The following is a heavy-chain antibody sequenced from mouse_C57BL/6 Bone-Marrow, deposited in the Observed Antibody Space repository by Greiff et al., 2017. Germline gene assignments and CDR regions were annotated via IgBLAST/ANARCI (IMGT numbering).Heavy chain of an antibody. CDR3: AKNYYGRGARFAY. J-gene: IGHJ3*01. CDR2: IWGGGST. Sequence: QVQLKESGPGLVAPSQSLSITCTVSGFSLTGYGVDWVRQPPGKGLEWLGVIWGGGSTNYNSALMSRLSLSKDNSKSQVFLKMNSLQPDDTAMYDCAKNYYGRGARFAYWGQGTLVTVSA. CDR1: GFSLTGYG. D-gene: IGHD1-1*01. V-gene: IGHV2-9*01.